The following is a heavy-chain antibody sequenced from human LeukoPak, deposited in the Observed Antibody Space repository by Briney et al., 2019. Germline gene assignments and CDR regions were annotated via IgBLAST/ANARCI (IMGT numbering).Heavy chain of an antibody. D-gene: IGHD3-9*01. Sequence: PSQTLSLTCTVSGGSISSGGYYWSWIRQHPGKGLEWIGYIFYIGSTYYNPSLKSRVTISVDTSKNQFSLKLSSVTAADTAVYYCARVDDILTGYYDWGQGTLVTVSS. CDR2: IFYIGST. CDR3: ARVDDILTGYYD. J-gene: IGHJ4*02. CDR1: GGSISSGGYY. V-gene: IGHV4-31*03.